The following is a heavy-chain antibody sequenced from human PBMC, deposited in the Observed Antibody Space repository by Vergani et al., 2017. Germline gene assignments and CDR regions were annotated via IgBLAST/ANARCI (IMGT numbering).Heavy chain of an antibody. J-gene: IGHJ4*02. CDR1: RGSISSYY. CDR3: ATSIAVALDY. Sequence: VQLQESGPGLVKRSETLSLTCIVPRGSISSYYWSWIRPPPGKGLEWIGYIYYSGNTNYNPSLKSRVTIPVDTSKNQFALKLSSVTAADTAVYYCATSIAVALDYWGQGTLVTVSS. V-gene: IGHV4-59*01. D-gene: IGHD6-19*01. CDR2: IYYSGNT.